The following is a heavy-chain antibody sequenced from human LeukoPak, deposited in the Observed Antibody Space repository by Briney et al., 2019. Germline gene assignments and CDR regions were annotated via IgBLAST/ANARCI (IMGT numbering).Heavy chain of an antibody. Sequence: AGGSLRLSCAASGFTFSSYGMHWVRQAPGKGLEWVAFIRYDGSNKYYADSVKGRFTISRDNSKNTLYLQMNSLRAEDTAVYYCAKGDFWSGYPGGDDAFDIWGQGTMVTVSS. CDR1: GFTFSSYG. CDR2: IRYDGSNK. CDR3: AKGDFWSGYPGGDDAFDI. J-gene: IGHJ3*02. V-gene: IGHV3-30*02. D-gene: IGHD3-3*01.